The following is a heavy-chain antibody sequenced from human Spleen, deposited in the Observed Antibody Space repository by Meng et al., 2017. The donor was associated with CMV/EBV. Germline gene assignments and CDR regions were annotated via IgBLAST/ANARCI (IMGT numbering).Heavy chain of an antibody. J-gene: IGHJ4*02. Sequence: ASVKVSCKASGYTFTDYYMHWVRQAPGQGLEWMGWINTNSGGTNYAQKFQGRVTMTRDTSISTAYMELSSLRSDDTAVYFCARDLTSFSGFLSGRPFYLDYWGQGALVTVSS. CDR2: INTNSGGT. CDR1: GYTFTDYY. V-gene: IGHV1-2*02. CDR3: ARDLTSFSGFLSGRPFYLDY. D-gene: IGHD3-3*01.